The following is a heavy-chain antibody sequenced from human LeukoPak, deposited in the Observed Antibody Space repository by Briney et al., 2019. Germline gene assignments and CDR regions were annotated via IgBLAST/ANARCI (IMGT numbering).Heavy chain of an antibody. V-gene: IGHV4-59*01. Sequence: SETLSLTCTVSGGSISSYYWSWIRQPPGKGLEWIGYIYYSGSTNYNPSLKSRVTISVDTSKNQFSLKLSSVTAADTAVYYCARGTGRQQLVRGYYYYGMDVWGQGTTVTVSS. CDR3: ARGTGRQQLVRGYYYYGMDV. CDR2: IYYSGST. J-gene: IGHJ6*02. D-gene: IGHD6-13*01. CDR1: GGSISSYY.